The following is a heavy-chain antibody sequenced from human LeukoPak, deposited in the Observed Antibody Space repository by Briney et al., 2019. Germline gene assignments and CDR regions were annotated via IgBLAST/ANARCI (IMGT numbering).Heavy chain of an antibody. CDR3: ARGPYSYDSSGAFDI. V-gene: IGHV4-61*02. CDR2: IASSGST. J-gene: IGHJ3*02. Sequence: PSETLSLTCTVSGDSISSGVSYWGWIRHPAGRGLEWIGRIASSGSTNNNPSLKSRVTISVDTSTNQFSLKLSSVTAADTAVYFCARGPYSYDSSGAFDIWGQGTMVTVSS. CDR1: GDSISSGVSY. D-gene: IGHD3-22*01.